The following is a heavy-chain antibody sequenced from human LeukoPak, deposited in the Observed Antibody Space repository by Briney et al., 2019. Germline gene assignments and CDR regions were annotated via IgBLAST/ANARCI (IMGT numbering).Heavy chain of an antibody. V-gene: IGHV3-23*01. CDR3: AKIGANVGF. J-gene: IGHJ4*02. Sequence: PGGSLRLSCAASGFTFSNAWMSWVRQAPGKGLDWVSSINGGGGSTYYADSVKGRFTISRDNSKNTLYLQMNSLRAEDTAVYYCAKIGANVGFWGQGTLVTVSS. CDR2: INGGGGST. D-gene: IGHD4/OR15-4a*01. CDR1: GFTFSNAW.